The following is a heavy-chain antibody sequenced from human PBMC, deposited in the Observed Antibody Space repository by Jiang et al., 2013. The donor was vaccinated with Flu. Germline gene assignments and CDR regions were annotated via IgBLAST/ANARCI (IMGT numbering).Heavy chain of an antibody. CDR1: GFTFSSQG. D-gene: IGHD2/OR15-2a*01. J-gene: IGHJ4*02. CDR3: AKDLFYPTF. V-gene: IGHV3-23*01. CDR2: ISGSDGST. Sequence: QLLESGGGLVQPGGSLRLSCAASGFTFSSQGMTWVRQAPGKGLEWISGISGSDGSTYYADSVKGRLTISRDNSKSTLYLQMNRLRAEDTAIYYCAKDLFYPTFWGQGTLVTVSS.